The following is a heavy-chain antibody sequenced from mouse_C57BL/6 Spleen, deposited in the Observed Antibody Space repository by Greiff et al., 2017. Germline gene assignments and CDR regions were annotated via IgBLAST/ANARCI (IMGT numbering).Heavy chain of an antibody. CDR2: IWRGGST. J-gene: IGHJ1*03. CDR3: AKNDDGWYFDV. Sequence: QVQLQQSGPGLVQPSQSLSITCTVSGFSLTSYGVHWVRQPPGKGLEWLGVIWRGGSTDYNAAFISRLSITKDNSKSQVFFKMNSLQADDTAIYYCAKNDDGWYFDVWGTGTTVTVAS. D-gene: IGHD2-3*01. CDR1: GFSLTSYG. V-gene: IGHV2-4*01.